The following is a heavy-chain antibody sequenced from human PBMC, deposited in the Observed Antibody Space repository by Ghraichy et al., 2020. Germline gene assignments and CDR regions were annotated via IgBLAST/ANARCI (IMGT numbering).Heavy chain of an antibody. CDR3: ARYYGAYRLVDP. D-gene: IGHD4/OR15-4a*01. CDR2: INPDGSQK. CDR1: GFTFSSYW. J-gene: IGHJ5*02. V-gene: IGHV3-7*03. Sequence: GGSLRLSCAASGFTFSSYWMSWVRQAPGKGLEWVTNINPDGSQKYYLDSVRGRFTISRDNAKNSLYLQMNSLRAEDTAVYYCARYYGAYRLVDPWGQGTLVTVSS.